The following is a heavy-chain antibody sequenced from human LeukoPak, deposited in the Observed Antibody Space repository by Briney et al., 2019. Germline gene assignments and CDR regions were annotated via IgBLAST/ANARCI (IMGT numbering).Heavy chain of an antibody. CDR2: ISASGGIT. Sequence: GGSLRLSCVASGFTLSSHWMHWLRQAPGKGLEWVSSISASGGITYHADSVKGRFTISRDNSKNALHLQVNSLRADDTALYYCAKGALAAAGSGFDYWGQGTLVTVSS. J-gene: IGHJ4*02. CDR1: GFTLSSHW. CDR3: AKGALAAAGSGFDY. V-gene: IGHV3-23*01. D-gene: IGHD6-13*01.